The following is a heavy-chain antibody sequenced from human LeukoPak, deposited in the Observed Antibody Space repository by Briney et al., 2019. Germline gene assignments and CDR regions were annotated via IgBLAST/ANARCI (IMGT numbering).Heavy chain of an antibody. J-gene: IGHJ4*02. V-gene: IGHV3-23*01. CDR3: AKAPVTTCRGAFCYPFDY. D-gene: IGHD2-15*01. CDR2: ISHTGNT. CDR1: GFTLSSYA. Sequence: GGSLRLFCAASGFTLSSYAMSWVRQAPGKGLEGVSAISHTGNTYHADSVKGRFTISRDSSKNTLFLQMNRMRPEDAAVYYCAKAPVTTCRGAFCYPFDYWGLGTLVTVSS.